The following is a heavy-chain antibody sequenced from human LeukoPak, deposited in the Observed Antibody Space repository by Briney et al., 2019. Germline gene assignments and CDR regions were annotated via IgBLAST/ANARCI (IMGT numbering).Heavy chain of an antibody. J-gene: IGHJ6*02. V-gene: IGHV1-69*04. CDR2: IIPILGIA. CDR1: GGTFSSYT. Sequence: SVKVSCKASGGTFSSYTISWERQAPGQGLEWMGRIIPILGIANYAQKFQGRVTITADKSTSTAYMELSSLRSEDTAVYYCARDYGTAYGMDVWGQGTTVTVSS. CDR3: ARDYGTAYGMDV. D-gene: IGHD3-16*01.